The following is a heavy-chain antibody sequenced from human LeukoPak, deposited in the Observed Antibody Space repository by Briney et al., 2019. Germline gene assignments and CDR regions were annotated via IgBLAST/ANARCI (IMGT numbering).Heavy chain of an antibody. CDR3: AKGGYTNYPDGYYYMDV. CDR2: IWYDGSNK. Sequence: PGRSLRLSCAASGFSFSSYGMHWVRQAPGKGLEWVAIIWYDGSNKYYADSVRGRFTISRDNSENTLYLQMNSVRAEDTAVYYCAKGGYTNYPDGYYYMDVWGKGTTVTVSS. J-gene: IGHJ6*03. D-gene: IGHD4-11*01. V-gene: IGHV3-33*06. CDR1: GFSFSSYG.